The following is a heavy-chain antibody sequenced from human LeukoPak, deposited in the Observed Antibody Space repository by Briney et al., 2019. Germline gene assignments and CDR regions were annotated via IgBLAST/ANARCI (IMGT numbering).Heavy chain of an antibody. D-gene: IGHD5-18*01. V-gene: IGHV3-33*06. J-gene: IGHJ6*03. CDR3: AKGGESVIGYSFYYYYYYMDV. CDR1: GFTFSSYG. Sequence: GGSLRLSCAASGFTFSSYGMHWVRQAPGKGLEWVAVIWYDGSNKYYADSVKGRFTISRDNSKNTLYLQMNSLRAEDTAVYYCAKGGESVIGYSFYYYYYYMDVWGKGTTVTVSS. CDR2: IWYDGSNK.